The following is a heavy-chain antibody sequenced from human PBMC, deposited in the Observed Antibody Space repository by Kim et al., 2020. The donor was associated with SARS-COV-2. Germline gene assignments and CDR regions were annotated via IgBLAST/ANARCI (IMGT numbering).Heavy chain of an antibody. Sequence: GGSLRLFCAASGFIFSNSWMHWVRQAPGKGLVWVSRINADGTKTNYADSVKGRFTISRDNAKNTLYLQMNSLRDEDTAVYYCTRGYTYRDYWGQGTLVTVSS. J-gene: IGHJ4*02. V-gene: IGHV3-74*01. CDR3: TRGYTYRDY. CDR2: INADGTKT. D-gene: IGHD5-18*01. CDR1: GFIFSNSW.